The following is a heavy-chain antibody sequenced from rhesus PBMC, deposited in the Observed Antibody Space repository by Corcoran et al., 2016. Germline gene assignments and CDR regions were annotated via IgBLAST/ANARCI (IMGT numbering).Heavy chain of an antibody. CDR2: IYSNSEST. J-gene: IGHJ4*01. Sequence: QVQLQESGPGVVKPSETLSLTCVFSGATISSGYYYWSWIRQPPGKGLEWIGGIYSNSESTNYDPSLKSRVTISKDTSKNRFSLKLSSVTATDTAVYYCARGGYSSGWSTDYWGQGVLVTVSS. CDR1: GATISSGYYY. D-gene: IGHD6S26*01. V-gene: IGHV4S12*01. CDR3: ARGGYSSGWSTDY.